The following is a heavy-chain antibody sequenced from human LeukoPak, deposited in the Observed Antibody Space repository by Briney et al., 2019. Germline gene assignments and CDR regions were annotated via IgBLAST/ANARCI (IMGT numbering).Heavy chain of an antibody. CDR1: GFTFSSFT. V-gene: IGHV3-64D*06. CDR2: ATANGGST. CDR3: VKDRWGGSGWSSGDC. D-gene: IGHD6-19*01. Sequence: PGGSLRLSCSAPGFTFSSFTMHWVRQAPGKGLEYVSTATANGGSTYYADSVKGRFTISRDNSKNTLYLQMSSLRAEDTAVYYCVKDRWGGSGWSSGDCWGQGTLVTVSS. J-gene: IGHJ4*02.